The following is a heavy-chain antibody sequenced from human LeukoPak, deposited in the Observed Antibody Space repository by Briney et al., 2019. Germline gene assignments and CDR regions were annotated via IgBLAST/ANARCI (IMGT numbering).Heavy chain of an antibody. D-gene: IGHD3-10*01. J-gene: IGHJ4*02. CDR2: IYHSGSA. V-gene: IGHV4-34*01. CDR3: ARSDYGSGNYYWSLDY. CDR1: GGSISGDY. Sequence: SETLSLTCGVYGGSISGDYWSWIRQPPGKGLEWIAEIYHSGSANYNPSLKSRVTISIDTSKNQFSLKLTSVTAADTAVYYCARSDYGSGNYYWSLDYWGQGTLVTVSS.